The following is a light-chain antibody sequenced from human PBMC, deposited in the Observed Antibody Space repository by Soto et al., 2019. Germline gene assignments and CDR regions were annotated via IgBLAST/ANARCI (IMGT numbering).Light chain of an antibody. Sequence: EMVLTQSPGTLSLSPGARATLSCRASQTVSSSYLAWYQQKLGLAPRLLIYGASNRSTGIPERFSGSGSGTDFTLAISRLVPEDFAVYYCQQYGSSPRTFGQGTKVEIK. V-gene: IGKV3-20*01. J-gene: IGKJ1*01. CDR1: QTVSSSY. CDR2: GAS. CDR3: QQYGSSPRT.